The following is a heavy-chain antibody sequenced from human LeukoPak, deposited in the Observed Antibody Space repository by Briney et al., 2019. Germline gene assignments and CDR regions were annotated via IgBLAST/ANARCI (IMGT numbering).Heavy chain of an antibody. CDR2: ISWNSGYI. D-gene: IGHD6-19*01. CDR1: GFTFDNYA. V-gene: IGHV3-9*01. Sequence: GGSLRLSCAASGFTFDNYAMHWVRQAPGKGLEWLSIISWNSGYIGYADSVKGRFTISRDNARKSLDLQMNSLRAEDTAFYYCAKVRGTYSSGYFFDYWGQGTLVTVSS. J-gene: IGHJ4*02. CDR3: AKVRGTYSSGYFFDY.